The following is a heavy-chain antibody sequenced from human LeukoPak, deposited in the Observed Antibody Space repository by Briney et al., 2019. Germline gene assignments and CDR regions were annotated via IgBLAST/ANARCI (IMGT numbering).Heavy chain of an antibody. Sequence: GGSLRLSCAASGFTFSGYMNWVRQAPGKGLEWVSYISSRGTTIYYADSVKGRFTISRDNAKKSLYLQMNSLRAEDTAVYYCAELGITMIGGVWGKGTTVTISS. J-gene: IGHJ6*04. CDR1: GFTFSGY. CDR2: ISSRGTTI. CDR3: AELGITMIGGV. D-gene: IGHD3-10*02. V-gene: IGHV3-48*01.